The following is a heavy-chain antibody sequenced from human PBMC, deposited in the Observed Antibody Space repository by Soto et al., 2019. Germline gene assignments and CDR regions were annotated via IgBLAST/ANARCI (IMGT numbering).Heavy chain of an antibody. V-gene: IGHV1-69*02. CDR3: ARKSVPAANTRAFDI. CDR2: ILPILGIA. Sequence: QVQLVQSGAEVKKPGSSVKVSCKASGGTFSSYTISWVRQAPGQGLEWMGRILPILGIANYAQKLQGRVTINADKPKSTAYMELSSLISEDTAGYYCARKSVPAANTRAFDIGGQGTMVTFSS. CDR1: GGTFSSYT. J-gene: IGHJ3*02. D-gene: IGHD2-2*01.